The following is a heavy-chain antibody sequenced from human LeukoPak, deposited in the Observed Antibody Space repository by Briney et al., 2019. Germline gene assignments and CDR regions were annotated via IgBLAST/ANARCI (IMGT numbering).Heavy chain of an antibody. CDR3: AKGGATVVDY. V-gene: IGHV3-30*02. CDR2: IQNDGSNK. CDR1: GFTFSSYG. D-gene: IGHD4-23*01. J-gene: IGHJ4*02. Sequence: TGGSLRLSCAASGFTFSSYGMHWVRQAPGKGLEWVAFIQNDGSNKYYADSVKGRFTISRDNSKNTLYLQMNSLRAEDTAVYYCAKGGATVVDYWGQGTLVTVSS.